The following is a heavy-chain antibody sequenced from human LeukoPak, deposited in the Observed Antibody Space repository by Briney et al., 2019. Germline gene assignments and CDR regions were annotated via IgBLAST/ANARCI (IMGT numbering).Heavy chain of an antibody. V-gene: IGHV4-59*01. CDR2: IYYSGST. CDR3: AVGSTSAYYYYYMDV. CDR1: GGSTSSYY. J-gene: IGHJ6*03. Sequence: SETLSLTCTVSGGSTSSYYWSWIRQPPGKGLEWLGYIYYSGSTNYNPSLKSRVTISLATSKNQFSLKLSSVTAADTAVYYCAVGSTSAYYYYYMDVWGKGTTVTVSS. D-gene: IGHD2-2*01.